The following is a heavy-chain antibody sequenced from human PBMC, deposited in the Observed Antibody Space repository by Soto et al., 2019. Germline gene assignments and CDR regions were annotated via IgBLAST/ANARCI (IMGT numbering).Heavy chain of an antibody. J-gene: IGHJ6*02. D-gene: IGHD6-13*01. CDR1: GGSISSSSYY. CDR2: IYYSGST. V-gene: IGHV4-39*01. CDR3: ASLNSSSWYSYYYYYGMDV. Sequence: SETLSLTCTVSGGSISSSSYYWGWIRQPPGKGLEWIGSIYYSGSTYYNPSLKSRVTISVDTSRNQFSLKLSPVTAADTAVYYCASLNSSSWYSYYYYYGMDVWGQGTTVTV.